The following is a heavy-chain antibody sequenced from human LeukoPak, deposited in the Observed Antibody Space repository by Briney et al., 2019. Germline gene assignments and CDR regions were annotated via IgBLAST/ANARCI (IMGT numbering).Heavy chain of an antibody. CDR1: GFTFSSYG. CDR3: AKGSYGSGSYFFDY. D-gene: IGHD3-10*01. Sequence: PGGSLRLSCAASGFTFSSYGMHWVRQAPGKGLEWVAVISNDGSNKYYADSVKGRFTISRDNSKNTLYLQMNSLRAEATAVYYCAKGSYGSGSYFFDYWGQGTLVTVSS. CDR2: ISNDGSNK. J-gene: IGHJ4*02. V-gene: IGHV3-30*18.